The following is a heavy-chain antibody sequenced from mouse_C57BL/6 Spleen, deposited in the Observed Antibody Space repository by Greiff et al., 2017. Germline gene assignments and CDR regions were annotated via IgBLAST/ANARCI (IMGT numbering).Heavy chain of an antibody. J-gene: IGHJ4*01. CDR2: IDPSDSYT. D-gene: IGHD1-1*01. CDR3: ARQDLYGRDAMDY. V-gene: IGHV1-69*01. Sequence: QVQLQQPGAELVMPGASVKLSCKASGYTFTSYWMHWVKQRPGQGLEWIGEIDPSDSYTNYNQKFKGKSTLTVDKSSSTAYMQLSSLTSEDSAVFYCARQDLYGRDAMDYWGQGTSVTVSS. CDR1: GYTFTSYW.